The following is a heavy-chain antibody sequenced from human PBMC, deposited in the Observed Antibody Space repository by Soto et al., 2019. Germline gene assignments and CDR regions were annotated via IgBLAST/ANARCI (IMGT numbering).Heavy chain of an antibody. CDR3: ATAVRRLTREYYFDG. CDR2: IVYGGNT. Sequence: QVQLQESGPGLVRPSETLSLTCAVSGASISSFYLSWIRQTPGKGLEWIGHIVYGGNTNYSPSLKSRVSMSVHTSENRFSLKLTSVTAADTAVYYCATAVRRLTREYYFDGWGQGALVTVSS. J-gene: IGHJ4*02. D-gene: IGHD2-2*01. V-gene: IGHV4-59*08. CDR1: GASISSFY.